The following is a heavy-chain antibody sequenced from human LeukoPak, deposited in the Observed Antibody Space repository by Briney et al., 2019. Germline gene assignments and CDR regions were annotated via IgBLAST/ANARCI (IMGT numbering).Heavy chain of an antibody. Sequence: SETLSLTCTVSGGSISSYYWSWIRQPPGKGLEWIGYIYYSGSTNYNPSLKSRVTISVDTSKNQFSLKLSSVTAADTAVYYCASINRAYSSGWTGPLDYWGQGTLVTVSS. CDR2: IYYSGST. CDR1: GGSISSYY. D-gene: IGHD6-19*01. J-gene: IGHJ4*02. V-gene: IGHV4-59*01. CDR3: ASINRAYSSGWTGPLDY.